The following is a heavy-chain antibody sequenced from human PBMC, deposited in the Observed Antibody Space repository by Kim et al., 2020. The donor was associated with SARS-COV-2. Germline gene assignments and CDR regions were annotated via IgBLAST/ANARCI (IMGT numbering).Heavy chain of an antibody. CDR1: GGSFSGYY. CDR2: INHSGRT. D-gene: IGHD2-2*02. Sequence: SETLSLTCAVYGGSFSGYYWSWIRQPPGKGLEWIGEINHSGRTNHNPSLKSRVTISVDTSKNQFSLKVNLVTAADTAVYYCASGPIPIGHSDYWGQGILV. CDR3: ASGPIPIGHSDY. V-gene: IGHV4-34*01. J-gene: IGHJ4*02.